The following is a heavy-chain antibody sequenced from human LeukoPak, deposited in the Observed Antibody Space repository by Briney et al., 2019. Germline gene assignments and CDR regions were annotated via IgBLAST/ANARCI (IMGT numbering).Heavy chain of an antibody. CDR1: GFPFSIYA. Sequence: PGGSLRLSCAASGFPFSIYAMSWVRQAPGEGLEWDSAISGSGGSTYYADSVKGRFTISRDNSKNTLYLQMNSLRAEDTAVYYCAKVGTGTTSSPNFDYWGQGTLVTVSS. CDR2: ISGSGGST. J-gene: IGHJ4*02. V-gene: IGHV3-23*01. D-gene: IGHD1-7*01. CDR3: AKVGTGTTSSPNFDY.